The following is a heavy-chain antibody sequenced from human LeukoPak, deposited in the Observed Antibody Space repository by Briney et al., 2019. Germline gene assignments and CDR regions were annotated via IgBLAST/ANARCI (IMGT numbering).Heavy chain of an antibody. Sequence: GSLRPSCAASGFTFSNDWMNWIRQPPGEGLEWIGEINHSGSTNYNPSLKSRVTISVDTSTNQFSLKLSSVTAADTAVYYCAVAGYGRRFDYWGQGTLVTVSS. CDR1: GFTFSNDW. J-gene: IGHJ4*02. CDR3: AVAGYGRRFDY. V-gene: IGHV4-34*08. D-gene: IGHD5-18*01. CDR2: INHSGST.